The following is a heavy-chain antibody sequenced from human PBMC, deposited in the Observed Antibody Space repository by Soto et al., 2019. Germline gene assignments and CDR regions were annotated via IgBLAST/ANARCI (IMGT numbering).Heavy chain of an antibody. Sequence: EVQLLESGGGLVQPGGSLRLSCAASGFTFSSYAMSWVRQAPGKGLEWVSAISGSGDTTYYADSVKGRFTISRANSKKTLYLQMNSLRAEDTAVYYCAKRSYSSSWYDFDYWGQGTLVTVSS. J-gene: IGHJ4*02. CDR2: ISGSGDTT. CDR3: AKRSYSSSWYDFDY. D-gene: IGHD6-13*01. V-gene: IGHV3-23*01. CDR1: GFTFSSYA.